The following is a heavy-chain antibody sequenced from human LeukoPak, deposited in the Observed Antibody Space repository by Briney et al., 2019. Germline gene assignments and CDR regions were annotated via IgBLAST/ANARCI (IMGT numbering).Heavy chain of an antibody. D-gene: IGHD4-17*01. J-gene: IGHJ4*02. CDR2: INHSGST. CDR3: ARDETTPLPGAY. CDR1: GGSFSGYY. Sequence: SETLSLTCAVYGGSFSGYYWNWIRQPPGKALEWIGEINHSGSTHYNPSLKSRVTMSVDTSKNQFSMKLSSVTAADTAVYYCARDETTPLPGAYWGQGTLVTVSS. V-gene: IGHV4-34*01.